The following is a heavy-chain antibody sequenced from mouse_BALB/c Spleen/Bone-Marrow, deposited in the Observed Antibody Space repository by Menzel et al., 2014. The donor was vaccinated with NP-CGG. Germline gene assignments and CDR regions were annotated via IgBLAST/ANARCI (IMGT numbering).Heavy chain of an antibody. V-gene: IGHV1-9*01. CDR3: AXXXXXGY. CDR2: ILPGSGST. Sequence: VQLQQSGAELMKPGASVKISCKATGYTFSSYWIEWVKQRPGHGLEWIGEILPGSGSTNYNEKFKGKATFTADTSSNTAFMQLSSLTSEDSAVYYCAXXXXXGYWGQGNTLTVSS. CDR1: GYTFSSYW. J-gene: IGHJ2*01.